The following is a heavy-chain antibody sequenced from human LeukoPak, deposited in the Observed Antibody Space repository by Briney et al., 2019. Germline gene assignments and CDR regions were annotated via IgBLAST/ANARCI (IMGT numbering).Heavy chain of an antibody. CDR3: ARVRWLHAYYSYYYMDV. D-gene: IGHD3-22*01. V-gene: IGHV4-59*01. J-gene: IGHJ6*03. CDR1: DDSINTYY. Sequence: SETLSLTCTVSDDSINTYYWSWIRQPPGKGLEWIGYIYHSGSTNYNPSLRSRVTISVDTSKSQLSLKLNSVTAADTAVYFCARVRWLHAYYSYYYMDVWGRGTKVTVSS. CDR2: IYHSGST.